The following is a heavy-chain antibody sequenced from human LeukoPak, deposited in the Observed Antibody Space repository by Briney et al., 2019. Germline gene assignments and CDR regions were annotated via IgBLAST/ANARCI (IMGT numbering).Heavy chain of an antibody. J-gene: IGHJ4*02. CDR2: VYLGGRT. V-gene: IGHV4-4*02. Sequence: SETLSLTCDVSGGSVTSTNWWTWVRQPPGKGLEWIGGVYLGGRTNYNPSLKSRLIMSVDLPENHISLKLTSLTAADTAVYYCAREGGFYRPLDYSGQGTLVTVSS. CDR3: AREGGFYRPLDY. CDR1: GGSVTSTNW. D-gene: IGHD3-3*01.